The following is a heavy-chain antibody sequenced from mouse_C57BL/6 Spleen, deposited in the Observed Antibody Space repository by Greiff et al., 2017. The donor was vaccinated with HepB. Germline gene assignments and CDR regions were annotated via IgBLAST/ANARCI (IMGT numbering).Heavy chain of an antibody. CDR1: GYTFTDYY. Sequence: VQLQQSGPELVKPGASVKISCKASGYTFTDYYMNWVKQSHGQSLEWIGDINPNNGGTSYNQKFKGKATLTVDKSSSTAYMELRSLTSEDSAVYYCARPIYYDYEAFAYWGQGTLVTVSA. CDR2: INPNNGGT. CDR3: ARPIYYDYEAFAY. D-gene: IGHD2-4*01. V-gene: IGHV1-26*01. J-gene: IGHJ3*01.